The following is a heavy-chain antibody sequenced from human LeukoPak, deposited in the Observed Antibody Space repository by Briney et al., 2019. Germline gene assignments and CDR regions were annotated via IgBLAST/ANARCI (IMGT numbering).Heavy chain of an antibody. CDR2: ISGSGGST. CDR1: GFTFSSYA. V-gene: IGHV3-23*01. D-gene: IGHD2-2*01. Sequence: GGSLRLSCAASGFTFSSYAMSWVRQAPGKGLEGVSAISGSGGSTYYADSVKGRFTISRDNSKNTLYLQMDSLRAEDTAVYYCAKVFPLAIVVVPAAPFDYWGQGTLVTVSS. J-gene: IGHJ4*02. CDR3: AKVFPLAIVVVPAAPFDY.